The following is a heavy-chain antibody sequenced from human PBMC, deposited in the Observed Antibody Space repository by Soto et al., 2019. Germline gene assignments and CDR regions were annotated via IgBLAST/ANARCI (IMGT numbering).Heavy chain of an antibody. V-gene: IGHV3-9*01. J-gene: IGHJ4*02. Sequence: GGSLRLSCVVSGFTFADHAMHWVRQAPGKGLEWVSGISWHSGDIGYADSVKGRFTISRDNAKNSLYLQMNSLRVEDTAFYYCARSSYYYDSRGYYHPFDYWGQGTLVTVS. D-gene: IGHD3-22*01. CDR2: ISWHSGDI. CDR1: GFTFADHA. CDR3: ARSSYYYDSRGYYHPFDY.